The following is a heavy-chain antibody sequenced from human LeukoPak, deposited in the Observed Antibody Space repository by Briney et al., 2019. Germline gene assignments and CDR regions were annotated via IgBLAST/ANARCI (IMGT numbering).Heavy chain of an antibody. J-gene: IGHJ4*02. Sequence: PSETLSLTCAVYGGSFSGYYWSWVRQPPGKGLEWIGEINHSGSTNYNPSLKSRVTISVDTSKNQFSLKLSSMTVADTAVYYCARVGGGVLDYLDYWGQGTLVTVSS. CDR1: GGSFSGYY. CDR2: INHSGST. V-gene: IGHV4-34*01. CDR3: ARVGGGVLDYLDY. D-gene: IGHD3-16*02.